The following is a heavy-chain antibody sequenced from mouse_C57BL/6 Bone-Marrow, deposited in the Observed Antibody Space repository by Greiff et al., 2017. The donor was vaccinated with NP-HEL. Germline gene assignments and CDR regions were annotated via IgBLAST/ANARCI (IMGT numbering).Heavy chain of an antibody. CDR2: IYPGSGNT. V-gene: IGHV1-76*01. Sequence: VQLKESGAELVRPGASVKLSCKASGYTFTDYYINWVKQRPGQGLEWIARIYPGSGNTYYNEKFKGKATLTAEKSSSTAYMQLISLTSEDSAVYFFARGPYYYGSSPAWFAYWGQGTLVTVSA. CDR3: ARGPYYYGSSPAWFAY. CDR1: GYTFTDYY. J-gene: IGHJ3*01. D-gene: IGHD1-1*01.